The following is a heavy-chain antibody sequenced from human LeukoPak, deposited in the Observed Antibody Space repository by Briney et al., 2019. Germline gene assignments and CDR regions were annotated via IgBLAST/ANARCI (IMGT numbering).Heavy chain of an antibody. CDR1: GDSVSSNSAA. V-gene: IGHV6-1*01. CDR2: TYYRSKWYN. CDR3: ARDISLGVRGVIAYYGMDV. J-gene: IGHJ6*02. Sequence: SQTLSLTCAISGDSVSSNSAAWNWIRQSPSRGLEWLGRTYYRSKWYNDYAVSVKSRITINPDTSKNQFSLQLNSVTPEDTAVYYCARDISLGVRGVIAYYGMDVWGQGTTVTVSS. D-gene: IGHD3-10*01.